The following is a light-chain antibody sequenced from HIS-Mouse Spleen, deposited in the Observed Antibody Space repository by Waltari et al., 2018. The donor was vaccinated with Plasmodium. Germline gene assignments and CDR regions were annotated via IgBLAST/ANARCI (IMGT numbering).Light chain of an antibody. Sequence: EIVLTQSPGTLSLSPGERATLSCRARQSVSSSYLAWYQQKPGQAPRLLIYGASSRATGIPDRFSDSGSGTDFTLTISRLEPEDFAVYYCQQYGSSPYTFGQGTKLEIK. J-gene: IGKJ2*01. CDR3: QQYGSSPYT. CDR1: QSVSSSY. CDR2: GAS. V-gene: IGKV3-20*01.